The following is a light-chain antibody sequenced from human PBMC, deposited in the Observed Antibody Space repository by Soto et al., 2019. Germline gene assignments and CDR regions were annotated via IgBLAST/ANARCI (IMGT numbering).Light chain of an antibody. CDR3: QSYDIDRRVV. J-gene: IGLJ2*01. Sequence: NFMLTQPHSVSESPGKTVTISCSGSSGSITSNFVQWYQQRPGSAPTTVIYDDDQRPSGVPDRFSGSIDSSSNSASLTISGLRTEDEADYYCQSYDIDRRVVFGGGTKLTVL. CDR2: DDD. CDR1: SGSITSNF. V-gene: IGLV6-57*02.